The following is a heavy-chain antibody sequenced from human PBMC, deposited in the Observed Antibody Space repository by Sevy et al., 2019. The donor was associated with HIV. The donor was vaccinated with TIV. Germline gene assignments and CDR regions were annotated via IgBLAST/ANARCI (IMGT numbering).Heavy chain of an antibody. Sequence: GGSLRLSCAASGFTFSSYSMNWVRQAPGKGLEWVSYISSSSSTIYYADSVKGRFTISRDNAKNSLYLQMNSLRAEDTAVYYCARGTYYYGSGTRVDYYYGMDVWGQGTTVTVSS. CDR1: GFTFSSYS. J-gene: IGHJ6*02. D-gene: IGHD3-10*01. CDR2: ISSSSSTI. CDR3: ARGTYYYGSGTRVDYYYGMDV. V-gene: IGHV3-48*01.